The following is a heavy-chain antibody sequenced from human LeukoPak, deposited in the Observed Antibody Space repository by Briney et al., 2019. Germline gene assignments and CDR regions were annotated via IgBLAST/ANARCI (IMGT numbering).Heavy chain of an antibody. V-gene: IGHV1-18*01. CDR3: ARSFGFLERRGELDY. D-gene: IGHD1-1*01. Sequence: ASVKVSCKASGYTFTTYNINWVRQAPGQGLEWMGWISGYNGNTNYAQKLQGRVTMTTDTSTSTAYMELRSLRSDDTAVYYCARSFGFLERRGELDYWGQGTLVTVSS. CDR2: ISGYNGNT. J-gene: IGHJ4*02. CDR1: GYTFTTYN.